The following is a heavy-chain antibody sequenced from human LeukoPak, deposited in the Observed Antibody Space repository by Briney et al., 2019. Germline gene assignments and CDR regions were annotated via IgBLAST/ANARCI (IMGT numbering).Heavy chain of an antibody. D-gene: IGHD4-23*01. CDR2: ISSSSSYI. V-gene: IGHV3-21*01. CDR1: GFTFDSYN. J-gene: IGHJ4*02. Sequence: GGSLRLSCAASGFTFDSYNMNWVRQAPGKGLEWVSSISSSSSYIYYADSVKGRFTISRDNAKNSLYLQMNSLRAEDTAVYYCAKDTVVTPFDYWGQGTLVTVSS. CDR3: AKDTVVTPFDY.